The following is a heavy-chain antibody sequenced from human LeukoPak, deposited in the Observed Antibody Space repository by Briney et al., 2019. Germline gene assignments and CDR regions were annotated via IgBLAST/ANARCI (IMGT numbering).Heavy chain of an antibody. Sequence: ASVKVSCKASGYTFTGHYMHWVRQAPGQGLEWMGWINPNSGGTNYAQKFQGRVTMTRDTSISTAYMELSRLRSDDTAVYYCARVRIQLWLLSGFRDDAFDIWGQGTMVTVSS. CDR1: GYTFTGHY. V-gene: IGHV1-2*02. J-gene: IGHJ3*02. D-gene: IGHD5-18*01. CDR2: INPNSGGT. CDR3: ARVRIQLWLLSGFRDDAFDI.